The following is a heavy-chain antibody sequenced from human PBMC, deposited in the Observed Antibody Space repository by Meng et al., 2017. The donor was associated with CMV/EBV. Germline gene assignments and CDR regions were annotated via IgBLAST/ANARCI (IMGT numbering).Heavy chain of an antibody. V-gene: IGHV2-5*02. CDR1: GFSLSTSGVG. J-gene: IGHJ4*02. Sequence: QTPFKRAVPTLWNPTPTLPLTCTFSGFSLSTSGVGVGWIRQPPGKALEWLALIYWDDDKRYSPSLKSRLTITKDTSKNQVVLTMTNMDPVDTATYYCAHRGQSSGWAILYFDYWGQGTLVTVSS. CDR3: AHRGQSSGWAILYFDY. CDR2: IYWDDDK. D-gene: IGHD6-19*01.